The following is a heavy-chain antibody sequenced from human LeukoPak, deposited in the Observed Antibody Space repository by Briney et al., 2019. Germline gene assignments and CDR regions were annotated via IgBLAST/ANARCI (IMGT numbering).Heavy chain of an antibody. CDR2: IYNGVSI. J-gene: IGHJ4*02. Sequence: GGSLRLSCAAFGFTVSSNYMNWVRQAPGKGLEWVSVIYNGVSIHYADSVKGRFTISSDNSKNTVYLQMNSLRAEDTAVYYCILTTVTTSVEYWGQGTLVTVSS. CDR1: GFTVSSNY. V-gene: IGHV3-53*01. CDR3: ILTTVTTSVEY. D-gene: IGHD4-17*01.